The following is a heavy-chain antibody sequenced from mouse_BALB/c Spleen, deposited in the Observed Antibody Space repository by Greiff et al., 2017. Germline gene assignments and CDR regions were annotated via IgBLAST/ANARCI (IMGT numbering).Heavy chain of an antibody. V-gene: IGHV5-6-3*01. CDR3: ARETTAPEYYFDY. D-gene: IGHD1-2*01. CDR1: GFTFSSYG. CDR2: INSNGGST. J-gene: IGHJ2*01. Sequence: DVKLVESGGGLVQPGGSLKLSCAASGFTFSSYGMSWVRQTPDKRLELVATINSNGGSTYYPDSVKGRFTISRDNAKNTLYLQMSSLKSEDTAMYYCARETTAPEYYFDYWGQGTTLTVSS.